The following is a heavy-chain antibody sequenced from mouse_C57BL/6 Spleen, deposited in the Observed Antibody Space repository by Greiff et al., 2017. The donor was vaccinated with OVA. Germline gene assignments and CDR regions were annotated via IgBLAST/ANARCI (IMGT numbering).Heavy chain of an antibody. CDR3: TNFSYYSNYGRDY. Sequence: QVQLQQSGSELMKPGASVKLSCKATGYTFTGYWIEWVKQRPGQGLEWIGEIFPGSGSTNYNEKFKGKATFTADTSSNTAYMQLSSLTTEDTASYYRTNFSYYSNYGRDYWGQGTTLTVSS. CDR1: GYTFTGYW. J-gene: IGHJ2*01. V-gene: IGHV1-9*01. D-gene: IGHD2-5*01. CDR2: IFPGSGST.